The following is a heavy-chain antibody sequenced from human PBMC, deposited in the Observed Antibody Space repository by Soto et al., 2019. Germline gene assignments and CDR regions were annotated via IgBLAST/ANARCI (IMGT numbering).Heavy chain of an antibody. J-gene: IGHJ3*02. CDR1: GVIFISYG. V-gene: IGHV3-30*18. Sequence: SLRLSCAASGVIFISYGMHRVRQAPGKGLEWVAVISYDGSNKHHSDAVKGRYTHSRDNSENTLYLQMNSLRGEDTAVYFCAKLISSIWTQYVFDMWGHGTMVTVSS. D-gene: IGHD3-3*02. CDR2: ISYDGSNK. CDR3: AKLISSIWTQYVFDM.